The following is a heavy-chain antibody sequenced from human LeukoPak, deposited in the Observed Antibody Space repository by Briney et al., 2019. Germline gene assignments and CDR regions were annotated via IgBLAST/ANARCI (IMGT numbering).Heavy chain of an antibody. V-gene: IGHV1-8*01. CDR2: MNPNSGNT. J-gene: IGHJ4*02. CDR3: ARDAPKRYCSSTSCPPGY. Sequence: ASVKVSCKASGYTFTSYDINWVRQATGQGLEWRGWMNPNSGNTGYAQKFQGRVTMTRNTSISTAYMELSSLRSDDTAVYYCARDAPKRYCSSTSCPPGYWGQGTLVTVSS. CDR1: GYTFTSYD. D-gene: IGHD2-2*01.